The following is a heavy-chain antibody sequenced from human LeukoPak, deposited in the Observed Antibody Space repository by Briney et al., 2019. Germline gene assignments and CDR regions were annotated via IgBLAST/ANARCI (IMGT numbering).Heavy chain of an antibody. Sequence: ASASISRKHSVYTLIRYSISWVRQAPGQRVGWVGWIKPYNDKTDYVEKFRSRVTLTTDTAPTTLYIELTSLRADGTGVCYFGKEAEFWRSFRYYHHWGQGTLVTVSS. CDR2: IKPYNDKT. D-gene: IGHD3-16*02. CDR1: VYTLIRYS. J-gene: IGHJ5*02. V-gene: IGHV1-18*01. CDR3: GKEAEFWRSFRYYHH.